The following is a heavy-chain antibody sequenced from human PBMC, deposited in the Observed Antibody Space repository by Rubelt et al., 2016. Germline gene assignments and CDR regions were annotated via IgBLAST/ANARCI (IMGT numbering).Heavy chain of an antibody. CDR3: ATSYRFYDY. CDR2: IYYSGST. Sequence: GSISSSSYYWGWIRQPPGKGLEWIGSIYYSGSTYYNPSLKSRVTISVDTSKNQFSLKLSSVTAADTAVYYCATSYRFYDYWGQGTLVTVSS. CDR1: GSISSSSYY. V-gene: IGHV4-39*01. J-gene: IGHJ4*02. D-gene: IGHD2/OR15-2a*01.